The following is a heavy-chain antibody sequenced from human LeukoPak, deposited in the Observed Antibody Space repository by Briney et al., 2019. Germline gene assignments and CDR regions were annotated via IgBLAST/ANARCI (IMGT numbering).Heavy chain of an antibody. CDR3: ASNPLTSSIAAVDY. D-gene: IGHD6-13*01. CDR2: IYYSGST. CDR1: GGFIRSNSHY. J-gene: IGHJ4*02. Sequence: SETLSLTCTVSGGFIRSNSHYWGWIRQPPGKGLEWIGSIYYSGSTYYNPSLKSRVTISVDTSKNQFSLKLSSVTAADTAVYYCASNPLTSSIAAVDYWGQGTLVTVSS. V-gene: IGHV4-39*01.